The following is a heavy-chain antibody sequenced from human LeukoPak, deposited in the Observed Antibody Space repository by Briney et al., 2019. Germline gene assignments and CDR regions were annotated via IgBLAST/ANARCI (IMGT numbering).Heavy chain of an antibody. CDR1: GASFSGYY. CDR3: ARGQGSGWYKTNWFDP. V-gene: IGHV4-34*01. Sequence: PSETLSLTCAVYGASFSGYYWSWIRQPPGKGLEWIGEINHSGSTNYNPSLKSRVTISVDTSKNQFSLKLSSVTAADTAVYYCARGQGSGWYKTNWFDPWGQGTLVTVSS. CDR2: INHSGST. D-gene: IGHD6-19*01. J-gene: IGHJ5*02.